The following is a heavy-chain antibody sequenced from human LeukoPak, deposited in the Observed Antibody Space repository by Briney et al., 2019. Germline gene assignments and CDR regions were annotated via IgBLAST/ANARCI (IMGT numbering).Heavy chain of an antibody. CDR1: GYTLAELS. Sequence: ASVKVSCKLSGYTLAELSIHWVRQVPGKGLEWMGGFDPEDGDTFFAQKFQGRVTMTEDTSTDTAYMELSSLRYEDTAVYYCATQDVDPTMGTGEYSDAFDVWGQGTLVTVSS. CDR2: FDPEDGDT. V-gene: IGHV1-24*01. J-gene: IGHJ3*01. CDR3: ATQDVDPTMGTGEYSDAFDV. D-gene: IGHD5-18*01.